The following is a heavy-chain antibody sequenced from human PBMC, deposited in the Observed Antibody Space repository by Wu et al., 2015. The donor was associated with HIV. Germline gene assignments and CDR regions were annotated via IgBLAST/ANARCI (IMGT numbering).Heavy chain of an antibody. D-gene: IGHD7-27*01. CDR2: MNPNSGNT. J-gene: IGHJ3*02. V-gene: IGHV1-8*01. CDR3: ARATGEDAFDI. Sequence: QVQLVQSGAEVKKPGASVKVSCKASGYTFTSYDINWVRQATGQGLEWMGWMNPNSGNTGYAQKFQGRVTMATDTSTTTAYMELRSLRSDDTAVYYCARATGEDAFDIWGQGTMVTVS. CDR1: GYTFTSYD.